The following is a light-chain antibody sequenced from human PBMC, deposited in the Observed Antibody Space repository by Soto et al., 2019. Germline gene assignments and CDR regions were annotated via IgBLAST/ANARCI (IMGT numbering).Light chain of an antibody. Sequence: EIVLTKSPGTLSLSPGERATLSCRASQSVSSRLAWYQQKPGQAPRLLISGASSRATGIPDRFSGSGSATDFTLTISRLEPEDFALYYCQQYGGSPITFGQGTRLEIK. CDR2: GAS. CDR3: QQYGGSPIT. J-gene: IGKJ5*01. CDR1: QSVSSR. V-gene: IGKV3-20*01.